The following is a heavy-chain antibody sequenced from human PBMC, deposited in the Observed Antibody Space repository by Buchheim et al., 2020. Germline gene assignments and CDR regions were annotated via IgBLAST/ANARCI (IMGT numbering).Heavy chain of an antibody. V-gene: IGHV3-30-3*01. CDR1: GFTFSSYA. CDR3: ARVYCSGASCPGWFDF. J-gene: IGHJ4*02. Sequence: QVQLVESGGGVVQPGRSLRLSCAASGFTFSSYAMHWVRQAPGKGLEWVAVISYDGSNKYYADSVKGRFTISRDNSKNTLYLQMNSLRAEDTAVYYCARVYCSGASCPGWFDFWGQGTL. D-gene: IGHD2-15*01. CDR2: ISYDGSNK.